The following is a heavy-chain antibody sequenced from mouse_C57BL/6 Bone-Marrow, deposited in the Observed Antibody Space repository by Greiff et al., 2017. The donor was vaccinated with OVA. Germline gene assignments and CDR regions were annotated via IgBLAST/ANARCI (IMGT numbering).Heavy chain of an antibody. J-gene: IGHJ1*03. CDR1: GYTFTSYW. Sequence: EVQLQQSGPVLARPGASVKMSCKTSGYTFTSYWMHWVKQRPGQGLEWIGAIYPGNSDTSYNQKFKGKAKLTAVTSASTAYMELSSLTNEDSAVYYCTRGGLRRWYFDVWGTGTTVTVSS. V-gene: IGHV1-5*01. CDR3: TRGGLRRWYFDV. D-gene: IGHD2-2*01. CDR2: IYPGNSDT.